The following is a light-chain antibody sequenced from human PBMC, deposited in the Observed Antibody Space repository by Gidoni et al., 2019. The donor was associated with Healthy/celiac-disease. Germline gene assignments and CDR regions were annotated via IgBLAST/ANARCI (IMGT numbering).Light chain of an antibody. V-gene: IGKV4-1*01. CDR3: QQYYSTPPT. Sequence: DIVMTQSPDSLAMSLGERATINCKSSQSVLYSSNNKNYLAWYQQKPGQPPKLLIYWASTRESGVPDRFSGSGSGTDFTLTISSVQAEDVAVYYCQQYYSTPPTFXQXTKVEIK. CDR2: WAS. CDR1: QSVLYSSNNKNY. J-gene: IGKJ1*01.